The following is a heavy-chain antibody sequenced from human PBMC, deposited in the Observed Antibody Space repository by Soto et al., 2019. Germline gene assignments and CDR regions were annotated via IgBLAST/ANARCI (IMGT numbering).Heavy chain of an antibody. D-gene: IGHD6-6*01. CDR3: ARWEQLVLGFDI. CDR2: INPNSGGT. V-gene: IGHV1-2*02. J-gene: IGHJ3*02. CDR1: GYTFTGYY. Sequence: GASVKVSCKASGYTFTGYYIHWVRQAPGQGLEWMGWINPNSGGTNFAQKFQGRVTVTRDTSISTAYMELTSLRSDDTAVYYCARWEQLVLGFDIWGQGTMVTVPS.